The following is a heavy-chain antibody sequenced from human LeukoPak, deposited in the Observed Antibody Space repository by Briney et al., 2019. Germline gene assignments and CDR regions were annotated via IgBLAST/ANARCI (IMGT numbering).Heavy chain of an antibody. CDR2: ITTDETT. V-gene: IGHV3-74*01. CDR1: GFPFSVSW. Sequence: GGSLRLSCAASGFPFSVSWMHWFRQVPGKGLTWVSRITTDETTTYADSVRGRFSISRDNAKNTVYLQMNSLRAEDSAVYYCARDWRVRAAGMNYFFDYWGQGTLVTVSS. CDR3: ARDWRVRAAGMNYFFDY. D-gene: IGHD6-13*01. J-gene: IGHJ4*02.